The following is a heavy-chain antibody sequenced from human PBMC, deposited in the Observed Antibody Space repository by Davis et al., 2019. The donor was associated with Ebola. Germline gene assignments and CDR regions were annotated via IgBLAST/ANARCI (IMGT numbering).Heavy chain of an antibody. CDR2: IYYSGST. Sequence: MPSETLSLTCTVSGGSISSYYWSWIRQPPGKGLEWIGYIYYSGSTNYNPSLKSRVTISVDTSKNQFSLKLSSVTAADTAVYYCARDPGSGYGGIYYFDYWGQGTLVTVSS. CDR3: ARDPGSGYGGIYYFDY. V-gene: IGHV4-59*01. J-gene: IGHJ4*02. D-gene: IGHD4-23*01. CDR1: GGSISSYY.